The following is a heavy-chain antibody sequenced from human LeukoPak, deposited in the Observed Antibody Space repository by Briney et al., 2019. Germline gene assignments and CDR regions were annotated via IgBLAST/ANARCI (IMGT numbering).Heavy chain of an antibody. CDR3: ARAAAAGSLFYYYYYMDV. CDR2: TNPNSGGT. V-gene: IGHV1-2*02. Sequence: ASVKVSCKASGYTFTSYYMHWVRQAPGQGLEWMGWTNPNSGGTSYAQKFQGRVTMTRDTSISTAYMELSRLRSDDTAVYYCARAAAAGSLFYYYYYMDVWGKGTTVTISS. J-gene: IGHJ6*03. D-gene: IGHD6-13*01. CDR1: GYTFTSYY.